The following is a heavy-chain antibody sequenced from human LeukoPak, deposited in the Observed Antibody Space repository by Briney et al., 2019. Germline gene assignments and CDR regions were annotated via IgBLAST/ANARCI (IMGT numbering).Heavy chain of an antibody. CDR2: INHSGST. CDR1: GGSFSGNY. Sequence: SETLSLTCAVYGGSFSGNYWSWIRQPPGKGLEWIGEINHSGSTNYNPSLKSRVTISVDTSKNQFSLKLSSVTAADTAVYYCARRPSYYDILTGYYPFDYWGQGTLVTVSS. V-gene: IGHV4-34*01. D-gene: IGHD3-9*01. CDR3: ARRPSYYDILTGYYPFDY. J-gene: IGHJ4*02.